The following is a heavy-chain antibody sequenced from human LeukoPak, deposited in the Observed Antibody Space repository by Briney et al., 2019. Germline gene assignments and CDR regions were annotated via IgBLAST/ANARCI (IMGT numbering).Heavy chain of an antibody. CDR1: GGSFSGYY. Sequence: SETLSLTCAVYGGSFSGYYWSWIRQPPGKGLEWIGEINHSGSTNYNPSLKSRVTISVDTSKNQFSLKLSSVTAADTAVYYCARAAYYGPHWAHWGQGTLVTVSS. CDR3: ARAAYYGPHWAH. J-gene: IGHJ4*02. V-gene: IGHV4-34*01. D-gene: IGHD4-17*01. CDR2: INHSGST.